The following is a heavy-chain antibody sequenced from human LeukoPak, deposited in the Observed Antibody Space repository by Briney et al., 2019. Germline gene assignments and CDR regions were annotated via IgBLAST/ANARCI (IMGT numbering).Heavy chain of an antibody. V-gene: IGHV3-21*04. CDR3: ARGPTLWFGELAYAFDI. CDR2: ISSSSSYI. D-gene: IGHD3-10*01. CDR1: GFTFSSYS. J-gene: IGHJ3*02. Sequence: PGGSLRLSCAASGFTFSSYSMNWVRQAPRKGLEWVSSISSSSSYIYYADSVKGRFTISRDNAKNSLYLQMNSLRAEDTAVYYCARGPTLWFGELAYAFDIWGQGTMVIVSS.